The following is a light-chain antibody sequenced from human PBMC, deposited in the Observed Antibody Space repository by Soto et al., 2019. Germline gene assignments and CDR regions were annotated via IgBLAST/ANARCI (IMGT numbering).Light chain of an antibody. J-gene: IGKJ1*01. CDR3: QQTSSSPWT. Sequence: DILMTQSPSSLSASIGDRVTISCRTSQTVSTYLNWYQHKPGRGPTLLIYAASSLQSGVPSRFSGSGSGTDFTLTIGSLQPEDFATYYCQQTSSSPWTFGQGNKVEIK. V-gene: IGKV1-39*01. CDR2: AAS. CDR1: QTVSTY.